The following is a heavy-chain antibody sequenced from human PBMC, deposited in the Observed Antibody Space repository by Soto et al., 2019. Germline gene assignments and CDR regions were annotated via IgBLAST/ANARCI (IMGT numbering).Heavy chain of an antibody. D-gene: IGHD6-6*01. Sequence: GASVKVSCKASGFTFSSSAVQWVRQARGQRLEWIGWIVVGSGNTNYAQKFQERVTITRDMSTSTAYMELSSLRSEDTAVYYCAASGSYSSSFDPYYYYYYYMDVWGKGTTVTVSS. V-gene: IGHV1-58*01. CDR1: GFTFSSSA. CDR2: IVVGSGNT. CDR3: AASGSYSSSFDPYYYYYYYMDV. J-gene: IGHJ6*03.